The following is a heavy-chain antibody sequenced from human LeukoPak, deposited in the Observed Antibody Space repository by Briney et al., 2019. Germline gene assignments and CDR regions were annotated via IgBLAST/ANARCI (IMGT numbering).Heavy chain of an antibody. CDR2: IYHSGSI. V-gene: IGHV4-4*02. CDR1: GFTFSSYE. CDR3: ARPGSYFGFDY. Sequence: GSLRLSCAASGFTFSSYEMNWVRQAPGKGLEWIGSIYHSGSISYNPSLKSRVTISVDKSKNQFSLKLSSVTAADTAVYYCARPGSYFGFDYWGQGTLVTVSS. J-gene: IGHJ4*02. D-gene: IGHD1-26*01.